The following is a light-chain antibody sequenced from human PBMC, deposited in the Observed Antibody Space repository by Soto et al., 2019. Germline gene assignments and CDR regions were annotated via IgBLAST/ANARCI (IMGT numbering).Light chain of an antibody. J-gene: IGLJ1*01. CDR1: SSDVGGYNY. CDR3: SSYTSISTYV. CDR2: EVS. Sequence: QSALTQPASVSGSPGQSITISCTGTSSDVGGYNYVSWYQHHPGKAPRLMIYEVSNRPSGVSDRFSGSKSGNTASLTISGLLAEDEADYYCSSYTSISTYVFGTGTKVTV. V-gene: IGLV2-14*01.